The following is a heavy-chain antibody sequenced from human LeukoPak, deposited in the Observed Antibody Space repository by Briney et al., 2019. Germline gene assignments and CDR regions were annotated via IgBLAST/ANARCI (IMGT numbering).Heavy chain of an antibody. CDR2: IYTSGST. D-gene: IGHD5-18*01. CDR1: GGSISSYY. CDR3: ATLGYSYGTDY. V-gene: IGHV4-4*07. Sequence: SETLSLTCTVSGGSISSYYWSWIRQPAGKGLEWIGRIYTSGSTNYDPSLKSRVTISVDTSKNQFSLKLSSVTAADTAVYYCATLGYSYGTDYWGQGTLVTVSS. J-gene: IGHJ4*02.